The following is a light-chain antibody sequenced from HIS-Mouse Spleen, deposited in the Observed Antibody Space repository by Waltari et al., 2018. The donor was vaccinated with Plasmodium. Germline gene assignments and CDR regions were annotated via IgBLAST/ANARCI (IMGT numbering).Light chain of an antibody. V-gene: IGKV1-39*01. Sequence: DIQMTQSPSSLSASVRDRVTIPCRASHRISSYLNWYQQKPGKAPRLLIYGASSLQSGVPSRFSGSGSGTEFTLTISSLQAEDFATYYCQQSNSSWTFGQGTRVEIK. CDR1: HRISSY. CDR2: GAS. CDR3: QQSNSSWT. J-gene: IGKJ1*01.